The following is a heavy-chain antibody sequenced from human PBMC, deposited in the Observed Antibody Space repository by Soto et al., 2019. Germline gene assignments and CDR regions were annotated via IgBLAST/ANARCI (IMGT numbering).Heavy chain of an antibody. CDR1: GFTFSSYA. V-gene: IGHV3-33*08. Sequence: QVQLVESGGGVVQPGRSLRLSCAASGFTFSSYAMHWVRQAPGKGLEWVAVIWYDGSNKYYADSVKGRFTISRDNSKNTLYLQMNSLRAEDTAVYYCARGAEVGNWFDPWGQGTLVTVSS. J-gene: IGHJ5*02. D-gene: IGHD1-26*01. CDR3: ARGAEVGNWFDP. CDR2: IWYDGSNK.